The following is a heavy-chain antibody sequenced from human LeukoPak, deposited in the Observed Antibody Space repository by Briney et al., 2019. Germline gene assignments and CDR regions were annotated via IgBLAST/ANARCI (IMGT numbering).Heavy chain of an antibody. CDR2: INPNSGGT. CDR3: ARVGAGSGWSQGNDAFDI. V-gene: IGHV1-2*02. D-gene: IGHD6-19*01. CDR1: GYTFTGYY. Sequence: GASVKVSCKASGYTFTGYYMHWVRQAPRQGLEWMGWINPNSGGTNYAQKFQGRVTMTRDTSISTAYMELSRLRSDDTAVYYCARVGAGSGWSQGNDAFDIWGQGTMATVSS. J-gene: IGHJ3*02.